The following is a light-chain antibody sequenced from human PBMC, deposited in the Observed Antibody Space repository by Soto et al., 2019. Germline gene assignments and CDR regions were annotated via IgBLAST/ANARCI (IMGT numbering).Light chain of an antibody. CDR1: QSVISNY. J-gene: IGKJ1*01. Sequence: EIVLTQSPCTLSLSPGERATLSCRASQSVISNYLAWYQQKPGQAPRLLIYGASSRATGIPDRFSGSGSGTDFTLTISRLEPEDFAVYYCQQYGSSLTWTFGQGTKVDIK. CDR2: GAS. CDR3: QQYGSSLTWT. V-gene: IGKV3-20*01.